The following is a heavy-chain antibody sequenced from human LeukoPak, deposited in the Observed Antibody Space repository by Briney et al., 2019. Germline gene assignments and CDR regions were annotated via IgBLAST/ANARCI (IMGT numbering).Heavy chain of an antibody. V-gene: IGHV3-21*04. J-gene: IGHJ4*02. CDR2: ISSSSSYI. Sequence: TPGGSLRLSCAASGFTFSSYSMNWVRQAPGKGLEWVSSISSSSSYIYYADSVKGRFTISRDNSKNTLYLQMNSLRAEDTAVYYCAKDVLVATRSKSAPIDYWGQGTLVTVSS. D-gene: IGHD5-12*01. CDR1: GFTFSSYS. CDR3: AKDVLVATRSKSAPIDY.